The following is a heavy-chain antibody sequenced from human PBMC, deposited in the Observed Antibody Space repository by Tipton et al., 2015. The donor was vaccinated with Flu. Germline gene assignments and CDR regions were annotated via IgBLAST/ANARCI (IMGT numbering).Heavy chain of an antibody. CDR1: GTSISSFY. CDR2: IYTSGST. V-gene: IGHV4-4*07. J-gene: IGHJ4*02. Sequence: TLSLTCAVSGTSISSFYWSWIRQPAGKELEWIGRIYTSGSTNYNPSLKSRVTISVDTSKNQFSLKLSSVTAADTAVYYCARGSSYYYDTLKYWGQGTLVTVSS. CDR3: ARGSSYYYDTLKY. D-gene: IGHD3-22*01.